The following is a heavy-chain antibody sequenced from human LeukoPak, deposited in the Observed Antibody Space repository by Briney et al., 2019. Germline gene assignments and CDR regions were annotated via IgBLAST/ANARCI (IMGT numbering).Heavy chain of an antibody. V-gene: IGHV3-33*01. CDR3: ARDGKAAEGFDY. D-gene: IGHD6-25*01. J-gene: IGHJ4*02. CDR2: IWYDGSNK. CDR1: GFTFSNYG. Sequence: GGSLRLSCAASGFTFSNYGMHWVRQAPGKGLEWVAVIWYDGSNKYYADSVKGRFTISRDNSKNTLYLQMNSLRAEDTAVYYCARDGKAAEGFDYWGQGTLVTVSS.